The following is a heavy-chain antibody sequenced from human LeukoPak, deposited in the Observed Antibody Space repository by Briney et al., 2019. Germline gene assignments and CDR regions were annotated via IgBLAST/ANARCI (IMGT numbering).Heavy chain of an antibody. Sequence: GASVKASCKASGYTFTSYDINWERQATGQGLEWMGWMNPNSGNTGYAQKFQVRVTMTRNTSISTAYMELSSLRSEDTAVYYCTVGPPNWGFDYWGQGTLVTVSS. D-gene: IGHD7-27*01. CDR3: TVGPPNWGFDY. CDR2: MNPNSGNT. CDR1: GYTFTSYD. V-gene: IGHV1-8*01. J-gene: IGHJ4*02.